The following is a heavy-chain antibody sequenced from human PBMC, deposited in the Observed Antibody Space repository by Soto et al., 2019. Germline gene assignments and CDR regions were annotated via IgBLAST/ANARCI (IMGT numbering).Heavy chain of an antibody. D-gene: IGHD6-6*01. J-gene: IGHJ6*02. CDR2: INHSGST. CDR3: AREPAWSSSSNHGMDV. V-gene: IGHV4-34*01. Sequence: PSETLSLTCAVYGGSFSGYYWSWIRQPPGKGLEWIGEINHSGSTNYNPSLKSRVTISVDTSKNQFSLKLSSVTAADTAVYYCAREPAWSSSSNHGMDVWGQGTTVTVSS. CDR1: GGSFSGYY.